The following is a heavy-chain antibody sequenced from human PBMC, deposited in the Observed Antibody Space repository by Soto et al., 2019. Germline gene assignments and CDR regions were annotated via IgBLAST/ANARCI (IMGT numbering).Heavy chain of an antibody. D-gene: IGHD6-19*01. J-gene: IGHJ4*02. CDR2: IYHSGST. CDR3: ASLRSGWGIDY. CDR1: GGSISSGGYS. Sequence: QLQLQESGSGLVKPSQTLSLTCAVSGGSISSGGYSWSWIRQPPGKGLEWIGYIYHSGSTYYNPSLKRRVTLAVGRSKNQFSLKRSSVTAADTAVYYCASLRSGWGIDYWGQGTLVTVSS. V-gene: IGHV4-30-2*01.